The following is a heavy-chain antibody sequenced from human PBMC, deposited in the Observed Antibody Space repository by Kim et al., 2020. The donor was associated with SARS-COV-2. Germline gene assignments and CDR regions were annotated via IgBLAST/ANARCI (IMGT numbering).Heavy chain of an antibody. D-gene: IGHD4-17*01. CDR2: INSRGTTV. CDR3: ARDLTVTTFWDYGMDV. V-gene: IGHV3-48*03. J-gene: IGHJ6*02. CDR1: GFTFSNYQ. Sequence: GGSLRLSCAASGFTFSNYQMNWVRQAPGKGLQWVSYINSRGTTVYYADSVKGRFTISRDNAKNSLYLQMNNLRAEDMAVYYCARDLTVTTFWDYGMDVWGQGTKVTVSS.